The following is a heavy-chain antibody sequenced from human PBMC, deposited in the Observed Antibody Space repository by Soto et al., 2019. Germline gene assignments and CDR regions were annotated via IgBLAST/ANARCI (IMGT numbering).Heavy chain of an antibody. V-gene: IGHV1-2*04. CDR1: GYRFTDYH. CDR2: INPKSGGT. J-gene: IGHJ6*02. D-gene: IGHD2-8*01. Sequence: ASVKISCKASGYRFTDYHIHWVRQAPGQGLEWLGRINPKSGGTSTAQKFQGWVTMTTDTSISTASMELTRLTSDDTAIYYCARGDSTDCSNGVCSFFYNHDEEVWCQATTATV. CDR3: ARGDSTDCSNGVCSFFYNHDEEV.